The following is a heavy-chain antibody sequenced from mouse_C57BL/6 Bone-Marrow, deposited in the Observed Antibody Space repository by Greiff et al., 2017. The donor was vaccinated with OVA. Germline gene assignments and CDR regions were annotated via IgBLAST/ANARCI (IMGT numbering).Heavy chain of an antibody. D-gene: IGHD1-1*01. V-gene: IGHV6-6*01. J-gene: IGHJ3*01. CDR1: GFTFSDAW. CDR2: IRNKANNHAT. CDR3: TRQGSSYNVWFAY. Sequence: EVQLVESGGGLVQPGGSMKLSCAASGFTFSDAWMDWVRQSPEKGLEWVAEIRNKANNHATYYAESVKGRFTISRDDSKSSVYLQMNSLRAEDTGIYYCTRQGSSYNVWFAYWGQGTLVTVSA.